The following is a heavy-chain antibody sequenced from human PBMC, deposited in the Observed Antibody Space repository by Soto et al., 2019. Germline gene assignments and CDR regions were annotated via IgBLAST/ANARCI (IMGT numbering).Heavy chain of an antibody. Sequence: GGSLRLSCAASGFPFSSYSMHLVRQAPGKGLECVSYISSSSSTIYYADSVKGRFTISRDNDKNSLYLQMNSLRDEDTAVYYCARDSHDYSNYVAHPPHNYRMDVWAQGTTVNVSS. V-gene: IGHV3-48*02. D-gene: IGHD4-4*01. J-gene: IGHJ6*02. CDR3: ARDSHDYSNYVAHPPHNYRMDV. CDR1: GFPFSSYS. CDR2: ISSSSSTI.